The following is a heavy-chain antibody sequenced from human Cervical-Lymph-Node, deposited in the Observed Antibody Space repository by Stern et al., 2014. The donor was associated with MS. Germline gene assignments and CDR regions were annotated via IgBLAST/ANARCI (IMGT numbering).Heavy chain of an antibody. J-gene: IGHJ4*02. D-gene: IGHD4-11*01. CDR2: ISTYNGNT. CDR3: ARRLTVTTFDY. CDR1: CG. V-gene: IGHV1-18*01. Sequence: CGISWVRQAPGQGLEWMGWISTYNGNTNYAQKLQGRVTMTTDTSTSIAYMELRSLRSDDTAVYYCARRLTVTTFDYWGQGALVTVSS.